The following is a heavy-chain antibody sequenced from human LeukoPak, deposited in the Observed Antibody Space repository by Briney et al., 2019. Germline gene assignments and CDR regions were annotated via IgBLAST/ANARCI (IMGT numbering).Heavy chain of an antibody. CDR2: IKQDGSEK. Sequence: PGGSLRLSCAASGFTSSSYWMSWVRQAPGKGLEWGANIKQDGSEKYYVDSVKGRFTISRDNAKNSLYLQMNSLRAEDTAVYYCARDSSHYDFWSGYYPNWFDPCGQGTLVTVSS. D-gene: IGHD3-3*01. J-gene: IGHJ5*02. CDR3: ARDSSHYDFWSGYYPNWFDP. CDR1: GFTSSSYW. V-gene: IGHV3-7*01.